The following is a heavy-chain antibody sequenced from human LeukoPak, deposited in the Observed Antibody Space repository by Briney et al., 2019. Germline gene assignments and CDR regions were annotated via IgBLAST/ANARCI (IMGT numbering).Heavy chain of an antibody. V-gene: IGHV3-30*07. Sequence: GRSLRLSCAASGFTFSSYAMHWVRQAPGKELEWVAVISYDGSNKYYADSVKGRFTISRDNSKNTLYLQMNSLRAEDTAVYYCAKGSIPVWFGELFYDYWGQGTLVTVSS. CDR3: AKGSIPVWFGELFYDY. CDR2: ISYDGSNK. J-gene: IGHJ4*02. D-gene: IGHD3-10*01. CDR1: GFTFSSYA.